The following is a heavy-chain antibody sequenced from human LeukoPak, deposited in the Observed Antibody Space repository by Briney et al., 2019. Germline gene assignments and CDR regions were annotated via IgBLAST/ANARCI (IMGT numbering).Heavy chain of an antibody. CDR3: ARGRGFLSGYYSRFDS. J-gene: IGHJ4*02. D-gene: IGHD3-3*01. Sequence: ASVKVSCKASGGTFSSYTISWVRQAPGQGLEWMGRIIPILGIANYAQKFQGRVTMTRNTSITTAYLELSSLRSEDTAVYYCARGRGFLSGYYSRFDSWGQGTLVTVSS. V-gene: IGHV1-69*02. CDR2: IIPILGIA. CDR1: GGTFSSYT.